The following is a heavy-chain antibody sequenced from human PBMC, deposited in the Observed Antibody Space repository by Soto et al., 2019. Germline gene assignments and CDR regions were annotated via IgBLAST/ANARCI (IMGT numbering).Heavy chain of an antibody. J-gene: IGHJ6*02. Sequence: PGGSLRLSCAASGFTFSSYGMHWVRQAPGKGLEWVAVISYDGSNKYYADSVKGRFTISRNNSKNTLYLQMNSLRAEDTAVYYCAKDLEGGIAAAGTYYYYGMDVWGQGTTVTVSS. CDR3: AKDLEGGIAAAGTYYYYGMDV. CDR2: ISYDGSNK. CDR1: GFTFSSYG. V-gene: IGHV3-30*18. D-gene: IGHD6-13*01.